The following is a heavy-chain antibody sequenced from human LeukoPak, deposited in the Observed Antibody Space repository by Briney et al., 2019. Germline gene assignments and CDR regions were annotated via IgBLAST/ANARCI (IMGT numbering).Heavy chain of an antibody. J-gene: IGHJ6*03. D-gene: IGHD1-26*01. CDR2: VYYGGST. CDR1: GGSVSDFY. V-gene: IGHV4-59*02. Sequence: PSETLSLTCSISGGSVSDFYWSWIRQSPGKGLEWIGYVYYGGSTTYSPSLKSRVSISRDTSRNHLSLKLTSVTAADTAVYYCARSGGSRFFYYYMDIWGEGTTVSVSS. CDR3: ARSGGSRFFYYYMDI.